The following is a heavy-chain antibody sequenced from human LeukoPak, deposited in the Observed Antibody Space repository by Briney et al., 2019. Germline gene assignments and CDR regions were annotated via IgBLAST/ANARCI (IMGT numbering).Heavy chain of an antibody. CDR1: GYTFTGYY. D-gene: IGHD6-13*01. J-gene: IGHJ5*02. V-gene: IGHV1-2*04. CDR2: INPNSGGT. Sequence: GASVKVSCKASGYTFTGYYMHWVRQAPGQGLEWMGWINPNSGGTNYAQKFQGWVTMTRDTSISTAYMELSRLRSDDTAVYYCARVAIAAAAPDNWFDPWGQGTLVTVSS. CDR3: ARVAIAAAAPDNWFDP.